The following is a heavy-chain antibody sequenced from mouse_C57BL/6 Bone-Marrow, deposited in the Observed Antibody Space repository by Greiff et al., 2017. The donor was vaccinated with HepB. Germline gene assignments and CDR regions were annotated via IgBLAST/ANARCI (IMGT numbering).Heavy chain of an antibody. CDR1: GFTFSNYW. V-gene: IGHV6-3*01. CDR3: TLITTVVGEYYFDY. J-gene: IGHJ2*01. D-gene: IGHD1-1*01. Sequence: EVKVEESGGGLVQPGGSMKLSCVASGFTFSNYWMNWVRQSPEKGLEWVAQIRLKSDNYATHYAESVKGRFTISRDDSKSSVYLQMNNLRAEDTGIYYCTLITTVVGEYYFDYWGQGTTLTVSS. CDR2: IRLKSDNYAT.